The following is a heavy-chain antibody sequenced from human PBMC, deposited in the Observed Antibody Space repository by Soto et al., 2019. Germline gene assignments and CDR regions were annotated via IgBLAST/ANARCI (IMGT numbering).Heavy chain of an antibody. V-gene: IGHV3-74*01. Sequence: EVQLVESGGGLVQPGGSLRLSCAASGFTFRSYWMHWVRHVPVKGLVWVSRIKGDGSSMNYADSVKGRFTISRDNAKNTLYVQMNSLTAEDTAVYYCGRGIRNYYGVDVWGQGTTVTVSS. CDR2: IKGDGSSM. J-gene: IGHJ6*02. D-gene: IGHD5-18*01. CDR3: GRGIRNYYGVDV. CDR1: GFTFRSYW.